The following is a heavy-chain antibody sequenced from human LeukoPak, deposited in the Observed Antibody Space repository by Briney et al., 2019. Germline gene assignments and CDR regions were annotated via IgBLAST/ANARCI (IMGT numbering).Heavy chain of an antibody. J-gene: IGHJ1*01. D-gene: IGHD5-24*01. CDR3: ARLRDGYNYWYFQH. CDR1: GGSISSYY. Sequence: SETLSLTCTVSGGSISSYYWSWIRQPPGKGLEWIGEINHSGSTNYNPSLKSRVTISVDTSKNQFSLKLSSVTAADTAVYYCARLRDGYNYWYFQHWGQGTLVTVSS. V-gene: IGHV4-34*01. CDR2: INHSGST.